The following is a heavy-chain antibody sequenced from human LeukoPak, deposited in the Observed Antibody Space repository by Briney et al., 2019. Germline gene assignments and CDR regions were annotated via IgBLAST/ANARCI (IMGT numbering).Heavy chain of an antibody. D-gene: IGHD1-26*01. CDR2: IRNKANSYGT. J-gene: IGHJ4*02. Sequence: GGSLRLSCAASGFTFSDHYMDWVRLPPGKGLEWVGRIRNKANSYGTEYAASVKDRFTISRDDSKSSLYLQMNSLRSEDTALYYCTRVRLGTATRYFDYWGQGTLVTVSS. V-gene: IGHV3-72*01. CDR3: TRVRLGTATRYFDY. CDR1: GFTFSDHY.